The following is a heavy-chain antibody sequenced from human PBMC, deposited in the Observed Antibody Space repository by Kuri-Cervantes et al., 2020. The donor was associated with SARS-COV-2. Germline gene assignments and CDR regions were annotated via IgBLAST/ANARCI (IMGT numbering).Heavy chain of an antibody. V-gene: IGHV4-61*05. J-gene: IGHJ4*02. Sequence: SETLSLTCTVSGGSISSSSYYWGWIRQHPGKGLEWIGYIYTSGSTNYNPSLKSRVTMSVDTSKNQFSLKLSSVTAADTAVYYCARDLGYGDYGFDYWGQGTLVTVSS. CDR3: ARDLGYGDYGFDY. CDR1: GGSISSSSYY. CDR2: IYTSGST. D-gene: IGHD4-17*01.